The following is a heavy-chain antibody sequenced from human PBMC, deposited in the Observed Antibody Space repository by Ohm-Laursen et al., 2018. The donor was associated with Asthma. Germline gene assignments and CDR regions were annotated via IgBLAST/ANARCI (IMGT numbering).Heavy chain of an antibody. J-gene: IGHJ2*01. CDR1: GFSVSRHF. V-gene: IGHV3-53*01. D-gene: IGHD4-17*01. CDR2: IYPGGAT. CDR3: AKDASGYGDYFPDWYFDL. Sequence: SLRLSCTASGFSVSRHFMNWIRQGPEKGLEWVSDIYPGGATFYADSVKGRFTISRDNSKNTLYLQMNSLRAEDTAVYYCAKDASGYGDYFPDWYFDLWGRGTLVTVSS.